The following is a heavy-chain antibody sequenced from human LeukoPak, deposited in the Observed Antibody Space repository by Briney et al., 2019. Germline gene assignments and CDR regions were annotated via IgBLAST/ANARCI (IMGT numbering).Heavy chain of an antibody. Sequence: SVKVSCKASGGTFSSYAISWVRQAPGQGLEWMGGIIPVFGTANYAQKFQGRVTITADESTSTAYMEVRSLRSDDTAVYFCARESNWAYYFDYWGPGTLLTVSS. D-gene: IGHD1-1*01. CDR2: IIPVFGTA. J-gene: IGHJ4*02. V-gene: IGHV1-69*13. CDR1: GGTFSSYA. CDR3: ARESNWAYYFDY.